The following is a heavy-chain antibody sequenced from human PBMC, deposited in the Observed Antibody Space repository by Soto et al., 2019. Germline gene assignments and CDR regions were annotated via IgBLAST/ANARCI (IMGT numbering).Heavy chain of an antibody. CDR3: ARGAMLRGPGYYYALDV. Sequence: SETLSLTCAVSGGFFWSWIRQHPGEGLEWIGYIYYSGSTYYNPSLKSRVNISVDTSKYHFSLTLGSVTAPDTAIYYCARGAMLRGPGYYYALDVWGQGTTVTVSS. CDR1: GGFF. CDR2: IYYSGST. D-gene: IGHD3-10*01. V-gene: IGHV4-31*11. J-gene: IGHJ6*02.